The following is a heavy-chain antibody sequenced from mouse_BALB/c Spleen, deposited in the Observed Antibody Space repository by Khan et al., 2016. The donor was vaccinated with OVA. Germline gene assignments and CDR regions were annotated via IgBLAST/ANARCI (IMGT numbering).Heavy chain of an antibody. CDR2: ISSGGSLT. Sequence: EVELVESGGGLVKPGGSLKLSCAASGFTFSSYAMSWVRQTPEKRLEWVATISSGGSLTYYPDSVQGRFTISRDNGKTTLYLLMSSLRSEDTAMYYCARVYFGYFDYWGQGTTLTVSS. J-gene: IGHJ2*01. V-gene: IGHV5-9-3*01. D-gene: IGHD2-3*01. CDR3: ARVYFGYFDY. CDR1: GFTFSSYA.